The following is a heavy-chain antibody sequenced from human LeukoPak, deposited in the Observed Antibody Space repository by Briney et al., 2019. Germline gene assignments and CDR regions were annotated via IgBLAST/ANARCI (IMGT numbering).Heavy chain of an antibody. CDR3: AVYDSSGYYITPLDY. D-gene: IGHD3-22*01. J-gene: IGHJ4*02. V-gene: IGHV1-18*01. Sequence: GASVKVSCKASGYTFTSYGISWVRQAPGQGLEWMGWISAYNGNTNYAQKLQGRVTMTTGTSTSTAYMELRSLRSDDTAVYYCAVYDSSGYYITPLDYWGQGTLVTVSS. CDR2: ISAYNGNT. CDR1: GYTFTSYG.